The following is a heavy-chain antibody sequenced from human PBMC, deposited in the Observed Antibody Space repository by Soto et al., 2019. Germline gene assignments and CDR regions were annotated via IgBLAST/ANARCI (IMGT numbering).Heavy chain of an antibody. CDR2: IFSNDEK. CDR3: ARIHRGLDGRESCEY. CDR1: VFSRSNARMG. J-gene: IGHJ4*02. D-gene: IGHD3-10*01. Sequence: QAPLKESGPVLVKPTETLTLTCTVSVFSRSNARMGVSWIRQPQGKALEWLAHIFSNDEKSYSTSLKSRLTISKDTSKRELVLIMTNMDPVDTATYYCARIHRGLDGRESCEYWGQGTLVTVSS. V-gene: IGHV2-26*01.